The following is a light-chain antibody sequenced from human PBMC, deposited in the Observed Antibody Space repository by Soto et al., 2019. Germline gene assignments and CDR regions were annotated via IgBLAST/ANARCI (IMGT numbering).Light chain of an antibody. V-gene: IGKV1-33*01. CDR1: QGVRNY. CDR2: DAS. CDR3: QQYDILPRT. Sequence: IQMTQSPSSLSTSVGDRVTITCQASQGVRNYLNWYQQKPGKAPKLLIYDASNLETGVPSRFSGSGSGTDFTFTISSLQPEDIATYFCQQYDILPRTFGGGTKVDIK. J-gene: IGKJ4*01.